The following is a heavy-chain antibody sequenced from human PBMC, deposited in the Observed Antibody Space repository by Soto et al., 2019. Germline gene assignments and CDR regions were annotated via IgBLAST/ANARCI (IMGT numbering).Heavy chain of an antibody. J-gene: IGHJ4*02. V-gene: IGHV4-59*01. CDR2: IYYSGST. CDR3: ARLTDGSYYVNNFDY. D-gene: IGHD1-26*01. CDR1: GGSISSYY. Sequence: PSETLSLTCTVSGGSISSYYWSWIRQPPGKGLEWIGYIYYSGSTNYNPSLKSRVTISVDTSKNQFSLKLSSVTAADTAVYYCARLTDGSYYVNNFDYWGQGTLVTVSS.